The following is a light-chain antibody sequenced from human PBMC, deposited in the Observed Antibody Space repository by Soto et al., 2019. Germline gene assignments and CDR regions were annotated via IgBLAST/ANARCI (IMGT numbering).Light chain of an antibody. J-gene: IGKJ5*01. CDR3: QQYNSYLYT. CDR2: DAS. CDR1: QSSSSW. V-gene: IGKV1-5*01. Sequence: DIQMTHSPSPLCPSISDRFTISFLASQSSSSWLAWYQQKPGKAPKLLSYDASSLESGVPSRFSGSGSGTEFTLTISSLQPDDFATYYCQQYNSYLYTFGQGTRLEI.